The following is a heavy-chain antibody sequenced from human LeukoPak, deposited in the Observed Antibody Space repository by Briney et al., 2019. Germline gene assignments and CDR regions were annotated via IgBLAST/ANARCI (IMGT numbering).Heavy chain of an antibody. CDR2: IRYGGSTQ. Sequence: GGSLRLSCAASGFTFSSYGMSWVRQAPGKGLEWVTFIRYGGSTQYYGDSVKGRFTISRDNSKNILYLQMNSLRPEDTAVYYCEKGTVIATIPRHYWGQGTLVSVSS. J-gene: IGHJ4*02. CDR3: EKGTVIATIPRHY. V-gene: IGHV3-30*02. D-gene: IGHD1-26*01. CDR1: GFTFSSYG.